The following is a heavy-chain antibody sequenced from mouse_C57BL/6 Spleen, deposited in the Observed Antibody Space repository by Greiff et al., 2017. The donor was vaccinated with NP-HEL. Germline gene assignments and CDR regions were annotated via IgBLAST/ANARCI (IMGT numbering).Heavy chain of an antibody. CDR3: ARYDFYYYGSSYDYYAMDY. CDR1: GYTFTSYW. J-gene: IGHJ4*01. D-gene: IGHD1-1*01. V-gene: IGHV1-72*01. CDR2: IDPNSGGT. Sequence: QVQLQQPGAELVKPGASVKLSCKASGYTFTSYWMHWVKQRPGRGLEWIGRIDPNSGGTKYNEKLKSKATLTVDKPSSTVYMQISNLTSEDSAVYYCARYDFYYYGSSYDYYAMDYWGQGTSVTVSS.